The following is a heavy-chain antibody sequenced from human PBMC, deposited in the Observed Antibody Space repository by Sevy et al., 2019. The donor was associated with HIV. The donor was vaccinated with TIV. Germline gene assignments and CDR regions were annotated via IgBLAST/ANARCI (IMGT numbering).Heavy chain of an antibody. CDR1: GYTFTDYY. V-gene: IGHV1-2*02. CDR3: ARLTTMPTSDLYGMDV. Sequence: ASKVSCKASGYTFTDYYIHWVRQAPGQGLEWMAWINPNDGVTNYAQRFQGGVTVTRDTSISTAYMELRRLGSDDTAIYYCARLTTMPTSDLYGMDVWGQGTTVTVSS. CDR2: INPNDGVT. D-gene: IGHD1-1*01. J-gene: IGHJ6*02.